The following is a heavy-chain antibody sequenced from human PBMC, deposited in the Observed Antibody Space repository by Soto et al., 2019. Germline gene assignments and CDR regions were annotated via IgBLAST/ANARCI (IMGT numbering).Heavy chain of an antibody. CDR2: MNPNSGNT. CDR3: ARGAGYCSGGSCPRFDY. V-gene: IGHV1-8*01. CDR1: GYTFTSYD. D-gene: IGHD2-15*01. J-gene: IGHJ4*02. Sequence: QVQLVQSGAEVKKPGASVKVSCKASGYTFTSYDINWVRQATGQGLEWMGWMNPNSGNTGYAQKFQGRVTMTRNTSLSTAYMELSSLRSEDTAVYYCARGAGYCSGGSCPRFDYWGQGTLVTVSS.